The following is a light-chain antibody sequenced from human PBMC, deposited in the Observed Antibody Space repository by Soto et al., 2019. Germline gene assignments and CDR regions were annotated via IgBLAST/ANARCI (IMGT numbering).Light chain of an antibody. Sequence: DIQMTQSPSTLSASVGDRVTITCRASQSVSTWLAWYQQKPGKAPQVLISMASTLESGVPSRFSGSGSGTDFTLTISSLEPEDFAIYYCQQRSNWWTFGQGTKVDIK. CDR3: QQRSNWWT. CDR2: MAS. V-gene: IGKV1-5*03. J-gene: IGKJ1*01. CDR1: QSVSTW.